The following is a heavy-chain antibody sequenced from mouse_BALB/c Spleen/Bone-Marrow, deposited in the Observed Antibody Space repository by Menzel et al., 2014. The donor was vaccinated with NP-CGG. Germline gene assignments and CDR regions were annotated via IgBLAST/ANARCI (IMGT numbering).Heavy chain of an antibody. D-gene: IGHD1-2*01. CDR1: GFTFSSYG. J-gene: IGHJ3*01. Sequence: EVQLVESGGGLVQPGGSLKLSCAASGFTFSSYGMSWVRQTPDKRLELVATINSNGGSTYYPDSVKGRFTISRDNAKNTLYLQMSSLKSEDTAMYYCARHYYGARWCQGTLVTVSA. V-gene: IGHV5-6-3*01. CDR3: ARHYYGAR. CDR2: INSNGGST.